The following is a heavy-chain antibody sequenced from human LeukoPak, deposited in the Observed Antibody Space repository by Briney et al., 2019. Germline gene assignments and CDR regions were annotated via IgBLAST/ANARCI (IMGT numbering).Heavy chain of an antibody. CDR1: GGSISSYY. J-gene: IGHJ5*02. CDR3: ARGKEQSLTQFDP. CDR2: INHSGST. Sequence: SETLSLTCTVSGGSISSYYWSWIRQPPGKGLEWIGEINHSGSTNYNPSLKSRVTLSVDTSKNQFSLKLSSVTAADTAVYYCARGKEQSLTQFDPWGQGTLVTVSS. V-gene: IGHV4-34*01.